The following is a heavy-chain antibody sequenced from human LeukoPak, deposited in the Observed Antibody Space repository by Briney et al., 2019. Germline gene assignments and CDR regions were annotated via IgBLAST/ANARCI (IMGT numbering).Heavy chain of an antibody. Sequence: GGSLRLSCAASGFTFSSYAMHWVRQAPGKGLEWVAAISYDGSNKYYADSVKGRFTISRDNSKNTLYLQMNSLRAEDTAVYYCASGYYYDSSGYFDYWGQGTLVTVSS. J-gene: IGHJ4*02. CDR2: ISYDGSNK. CDR1: GFTFSSYA. CDR3: ASGYYYDSSGYFDY. D-gene: IGHD3-22*01. V-gene: IGHV3-30*04.